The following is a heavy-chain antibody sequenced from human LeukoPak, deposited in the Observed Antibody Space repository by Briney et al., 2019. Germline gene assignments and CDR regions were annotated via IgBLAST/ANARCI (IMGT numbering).Heavy chain of an antibody. J-gene: IGHJ6*04. D-gene: IGHD3-10*01. CDR1: GGSISSYY. CDR2: IYYSGST. Sequence: SETLSLTCTVSGGSISSYYWSWIRQPPGKGLEWIGYIYYSGSTNYNPSLKSRVTISVDTSKNQFSLKLSSVTAADTAVYYCARPRFLRVRGVTEDAWGKGTTVTISS. CDR3: ARPRFLRVRGVTEDA. V-gene: IGHV4-59*08.